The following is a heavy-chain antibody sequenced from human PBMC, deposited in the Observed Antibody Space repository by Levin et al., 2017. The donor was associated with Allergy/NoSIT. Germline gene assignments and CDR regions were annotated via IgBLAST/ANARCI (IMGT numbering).Heavy chain of an antibody. V-gene: IGHV4-39*02. CDR3: ARDQGYCTSSSCHGMAFDI. CDR1: GGSISSSSYY. J-gene: IGHJ3*02. Sequence: PSETLSLTCTVSGGSISSSSYYWGWIRQPPGKGLEWIGNIYNSGSTYYNPSLKSRVTISVDTSKNQFSLKLSSVTAADAAAYYCARDQGYCTSSSCHGMAFDIWGQGTVVTVSS. D-gene: IGHD2-2*01. CDR2: IYNSGST.